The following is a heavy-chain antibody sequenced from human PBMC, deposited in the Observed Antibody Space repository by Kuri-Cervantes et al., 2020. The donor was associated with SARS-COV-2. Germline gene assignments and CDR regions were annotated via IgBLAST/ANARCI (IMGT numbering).Heavy chain of an antibody. Sequence: GESLKISCAASGFTFSTYWMTWVRQAPGKGLEWMANIDQNGNKNYYVDSVRGRFTISRDNAKNSLYLQMNSLRVEDTAVYYCARDTSPLGYCSSTNCYYDALDIWGQGTTVTVSS. D-gene: IGHD2-2*01. V-gene: IGHV3-7*05. CDR3: ARDTSPLGYCSSTNCYYDALDI. CDR2: IDQNGNKN. CDR1: GFTFSTYW. J-gene: IGHJ3*02.